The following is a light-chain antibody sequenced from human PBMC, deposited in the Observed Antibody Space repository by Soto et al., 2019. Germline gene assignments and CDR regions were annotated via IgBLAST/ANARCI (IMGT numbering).Light chain of an antibody. CDR1: QSVSTN. CDR2: GAS. Sequence: EVVMTQSPATLSVSPGGRVTLSCRASQSVSTNLAWYQQIPGQAPRLLISGASTRATGVPPRFSGSGSGTEFTLTISSLQSVDSAVYYCQQYHNWPTWTFGQGTKVDIK. V-gene: IGKV3-15*01. J-gene: IGKJ1*01. CDR3: QQYHNWPTWT.